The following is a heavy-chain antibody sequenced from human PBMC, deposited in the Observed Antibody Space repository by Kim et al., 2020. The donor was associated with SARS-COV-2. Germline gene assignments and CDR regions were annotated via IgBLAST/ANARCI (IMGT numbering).Heavy chain of an antibody. V-gene: IGHV4-31*03. CDR3: ARNLLKNPVPSGYYYYLGMDV. J-gene: IGHJ6*01. CDR1: GGSISSGGYY. CDR2: IYYSGST. Sequence: SETLSLTCTVSGGSISSGGYYWSWIRQPPGKGLEWIGYIYYSGSTYYNPSLKSRVTISVDTSKNQFSLKLSSVTAADTAVYYCARNLLKNPVPSGYYYYLGMDVWGEGTTVTASS.